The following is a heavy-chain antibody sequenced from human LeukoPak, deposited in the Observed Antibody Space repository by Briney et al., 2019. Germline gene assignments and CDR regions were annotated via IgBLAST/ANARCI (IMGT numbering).Heavy chain of an antibody. J-gene: IGHJ4*02. V-gene: IGHV4-59*08. CDR2: IYYSGST. D-gene: IGHD5-24*01. CDR1: GDSVSSYY. Sequence: SETLSLTCNVSGDSVSSYYWSWIRQPPGKGLEWIGYIYYSGSTNYNPSLKSRVTISVDTSRNQFSLKLSSVTAADTAVYYCVRHSRLDGYNNFDYWGQGTLVTVSS. CDR3: VRHSRLDGYNNFDY.